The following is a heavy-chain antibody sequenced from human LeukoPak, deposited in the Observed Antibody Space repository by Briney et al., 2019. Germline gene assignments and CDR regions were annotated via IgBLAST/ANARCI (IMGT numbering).Heavy chain of an antibody. V-gene: IGHV4-61*02. Sequence: SQTLSLTCTVSGRSTPSGSYYWSWIRQPAGKGLEWIGRIYTSGSTNYNPSLESRLTISADTSKNQFSLKVRSVTAADTAVYYCARDWGFQWLDPWGQGTLVTVSS. CDR3: ARDWGFQWLDP. CDR1: GRSTPSGSYY. J-gene: IGHJ5*02. D-gene: IGHD3-16*01. CDR2: IYTSGST.